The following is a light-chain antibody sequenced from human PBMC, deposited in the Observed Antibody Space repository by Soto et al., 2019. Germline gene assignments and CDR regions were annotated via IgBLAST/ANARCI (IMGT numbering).Light chain of an antibody. V-gene: IGKV3-20*01. Sequence: EIVLTQSPGTLSLSPGERATLSCRASQSVSSSYLAWYQQKPGQAPRLLIYGESNRATGIPDRFSGSGSGTDFTLTISRLEPEDFALYYCQQFGSSPLFTFGPGTKVDVK. CDR3: QQFGSSPLFT. CDR1: QSVSSSY. CDR2: GES. J-gene: IGKJ3*01.